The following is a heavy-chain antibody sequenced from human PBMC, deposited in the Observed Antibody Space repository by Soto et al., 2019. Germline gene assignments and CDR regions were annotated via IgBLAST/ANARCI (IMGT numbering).Heavy chain of an antibody. CDR3: ATSSYCSSSTCYQWYGMDV. CDR2: INAGNGNS. Sequence: QVQLVQSGAEEKKPGASVKVSCKASGYPFSNYAMHWVRQAPGQGLEWMGWINAGNGNSKYSQKFQGRVTITRDTSANTDYMELDSLRSEATAVYYCATSSYCSSSTCYQWYGMDVWGQGTTVTVSS. CDR1: GYPFSNYA. J-gene: IGHJ6*02. V-gene: IGHV1-3*05. D-gene: IGHD2-2*01.